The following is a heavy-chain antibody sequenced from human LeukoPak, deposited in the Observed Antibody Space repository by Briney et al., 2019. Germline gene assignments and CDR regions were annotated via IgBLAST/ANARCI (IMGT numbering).Heavy chain of an antibody. Sequence: ASVKVSCKASGYTFTSYDINWVRQATGQGLEWMGWMNPNSGNTGYAQKFQGRVTMTRNTSISTAYMELSSLRSEDTAVYYCARGAARHQLLTYYYYMDVWGKGTTVTVSS. D-gene: IGHD2-2*01. CDR2: MNPNSGNT. CDR1: GYTFTSYD. V-gene: IGHV1-8*01. CDR3: ARGAARHQLLTYYYYMDV. J-gene: IGHJ6*03.